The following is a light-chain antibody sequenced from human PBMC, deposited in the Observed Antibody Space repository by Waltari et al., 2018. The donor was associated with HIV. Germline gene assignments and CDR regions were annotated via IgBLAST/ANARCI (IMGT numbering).Light chain of an antibody. Sequence: QSVLTQPPSMSAAPGQQVTISCSGSNSNIGNNYVSWYQQSPGTAPKLLIFEKSKRPVGIPDRFSGSKFGTSATLGITGLKTGDEADYYCGTWDSSVSAGVFGGGTKLTVV. CDR2: EKS. CDR1: NSNIGNNY. CDR3: GTWDSSVSAGV. V-gene: IGLV1-51*02. J-gene: IGLJ2*01.